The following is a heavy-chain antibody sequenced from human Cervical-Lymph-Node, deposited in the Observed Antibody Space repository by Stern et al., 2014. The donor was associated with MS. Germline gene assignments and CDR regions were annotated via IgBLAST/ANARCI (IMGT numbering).Heavy chain of an antibody. CDR2: INTDTGEP. CDR3: ARYSRGWSGENDY. V-gene: IGHV7-4-1*02. J-gene: IGHJ4*02. Sequence: QVQLVQSGSEFKKPGTSVKVSCKASGYTFTHYAMNWVRQAPGPGLEWMGWINTDTGEPTYAESLTGRFVFSLDTSVSTAYLHISSLKAEDSGIYYCARYSRGWSGENDYWGQGTLVTVSS. D-gene: IGHD6-19*01. CDR1: GYTFTHYA.